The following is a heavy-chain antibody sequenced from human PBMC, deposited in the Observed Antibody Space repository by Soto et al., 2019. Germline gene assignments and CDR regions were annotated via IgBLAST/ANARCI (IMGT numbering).Heavy chain of an antibody. CDR1: GFTFSDYD. Sequence: EVQLVESGGGLVKPGGSLRLSCAASGFTFSDYDMTWVRQAPGKGLEWVSSITSNSIYKYSADSLKGRFTSSRDNAKNTLFLQSNSLRAEDTAVYYCARDLSGGNYYYHGLDVWGQGTTVTVSS. V-gene: IGHV3-21*01. J-gene: IGHJ6*02. CDR2: ITSNSIYK. D-gene: IGHD1-26*01. CDR3: ARDLSGGNYYYHGLDV.